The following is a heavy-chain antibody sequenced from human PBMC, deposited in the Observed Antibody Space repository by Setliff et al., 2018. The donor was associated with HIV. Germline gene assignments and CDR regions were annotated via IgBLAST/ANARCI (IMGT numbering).Heavy chain of an antibody. Sequence: SETLSLTCTVSGDSISSGGYYWSWIRQHPGKGLEWIGYIHYSGSSYYNPSLRSRVTVSVDTSKNQFSLKLGSVTAADTAVYFCARVTWIQLWLGWFDPWGQGTLVTVSS. V-gene: IGHV4-31*03. CDR1: GDSISSGGYY. CDR3: ARVTWIQLWLGWFDP. D-gene: IGHD5-18*01. CDR2: IHYSGSS. J-gene: IGHJ5*02.